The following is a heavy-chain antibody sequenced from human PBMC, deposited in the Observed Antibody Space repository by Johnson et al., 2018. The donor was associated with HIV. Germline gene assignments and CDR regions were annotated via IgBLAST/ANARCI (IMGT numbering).Heavy chain of an antibody. CDR2: ISDDGNNK. J-gene: IGHJ3*02. D-gene: IGHD3-3*01. CDR3: ARDALLRFLEWFI. V-gene: IGHV3-30*19. Sequence: QVLLVESGGGVVQPGRSLRLSCAASGFTFSSYGMHWVRQAPGKGLEWVALISDDGNNKYYADSVKGRFTISRDNSKNTLYLQMNSLRVEDTAVYYCARDALLRFLEWFIWGQGTMVTVSS. CDR1: GFTFSSYG.